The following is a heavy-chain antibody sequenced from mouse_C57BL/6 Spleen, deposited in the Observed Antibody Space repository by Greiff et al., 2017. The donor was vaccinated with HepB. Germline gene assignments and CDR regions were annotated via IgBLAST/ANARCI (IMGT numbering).Heavy chain of an antibody. V-gene: IGHV2-9-1*01. CDR1: GFSLTSYA. J-gene: IGHJ2*01. Sequence: VQLQQSGPGLVAPSQSLSITCTVSGFSLTSYAISWVRQPPGKGLEWLGVIWTGGGTNYNSALKSRLSISKDNSKSQVFLKMNSLQTDDTARYYCARIYYDYDEDYFDYWGQGTTLTVSS. CDR3: ARIYYDYDEDYFDY. D-gene: IGHD2-4*01. CDR2: IWTGGGT.